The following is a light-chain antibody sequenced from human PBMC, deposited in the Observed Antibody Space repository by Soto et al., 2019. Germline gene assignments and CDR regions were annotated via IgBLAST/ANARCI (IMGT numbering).Light chain of an antibody. Sequence: QSALTQPPSASGSPGQSVTISCTGTSSDVGAYKYVSWYQQHPGKAPKLMIYEVTKRPSGVPGRFSGSKSGNTASLTVSGPQAEDEADYYCSSYAGNNTLVVFGGGTKLTVL. CDR1: SSDVGAYKY. V-gene: IGLV2-8*01. CDR2: EVT. J-gene: IGLJ2*01. CDR3: SSYAGNNTLVV.